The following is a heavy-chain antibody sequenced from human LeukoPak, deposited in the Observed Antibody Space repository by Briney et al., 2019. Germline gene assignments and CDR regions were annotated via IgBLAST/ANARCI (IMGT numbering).Heavy chain of an antibody. Sequence: GGSLRLSCAASGFTFSDHYMDWVRQAPGKGLEWVGRSRNKANSYTTEYAASVKGRFTVSRDESVNSLYLQMNSLKTEDTAVYYCVRVTAPSTTGNSFAFDIWGQGTMVTVS. V-gene: IGHV3-72*01. CDR1: GFTFSDHY. CDR3: VRVTAPSTTGNSFAFDI. J-gene: IGHJ3*02. CDR2: SRNKANSYTT. D-gene: IGHD1-1*01.